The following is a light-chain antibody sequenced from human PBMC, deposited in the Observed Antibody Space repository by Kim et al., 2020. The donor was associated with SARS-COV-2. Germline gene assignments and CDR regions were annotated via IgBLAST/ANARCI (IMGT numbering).Light chain of an antibody. CDR1: SSNIGSNY. Sequence: GQGVTVSCSGSSSNIGSNYVYWYQQLPGTAPKVLIYRNNQRPSGVPDRFSGSKSGTSASLAISGLRSEDEADYYCATWDDSLSGRVFGGGTQLTVL. CDR3: ATWDDSLSGRV. CDR2: RNN. J-gene: IGLJ3*02. V-gene: IGLV1-47*01.